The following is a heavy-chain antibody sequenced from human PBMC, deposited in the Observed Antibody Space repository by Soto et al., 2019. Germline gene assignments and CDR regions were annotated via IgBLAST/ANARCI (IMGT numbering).Heavy chain of an antibody. V-gene: IGHV4-59*08. D-gene: IGHD5-18*01. CDR1: GGSISSYY. J-gene: IGHJ4*02. Sequence: QVQLQESGPGLVKPSETLSLTCTVSGGSISSYYWSWIRQPPGKGLEWIGYIYYSGSTNYNPSLXAXAXIXXHTSKNQFPLKLSSVTAADTAVYYCARRYGSCFDYWGQGTLVTVSS. CDR3: ARRYGSCFDY. CDR2: IYYSGST.